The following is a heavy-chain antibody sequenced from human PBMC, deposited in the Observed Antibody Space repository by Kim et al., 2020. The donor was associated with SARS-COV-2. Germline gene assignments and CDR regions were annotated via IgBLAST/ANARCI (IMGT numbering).Heavy chain of an antibody. Sequence: NQAQRLQGRATMTTDTSTSTAYMELRGLRSDDTAVYYCARGEHRAANFDYWGQGTLVTVSS. V-gene: IGHV1-18*01. D-gene: IGHD6-13*01. CDR3: ARGEHRAANFDY. J-gene: IGHJ4*02.